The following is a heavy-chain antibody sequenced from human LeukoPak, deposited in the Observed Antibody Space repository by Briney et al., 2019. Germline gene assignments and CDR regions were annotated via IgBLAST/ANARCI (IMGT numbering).Heavy chain of an antibody. J-gene: IGHJ6*03. D-gene: IGHD3-3*01. V-gene: IGHV4-59*01. CDR3: ARGYYDFWSGYTYYYYYMDV. CDR1: GGSISSYY. CDR2: IYYSGST. Sequence: SETLSLTCTVSGGSISSYYWSWIRQPPGKGLEWIGYIYYSGSTNYNPSLKSRVTISVDTSKDQFSLKLGSVAAADPAVYYCARGYYDFWSGYTYYYYYMDVWGKGTTVTVSS.